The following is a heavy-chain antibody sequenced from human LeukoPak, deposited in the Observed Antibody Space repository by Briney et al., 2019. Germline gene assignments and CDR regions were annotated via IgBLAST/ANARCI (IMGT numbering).Heavy chain of an antibody. CDR3: ARAVRGYSYAYLPY. D-gene: IGHD5-18*01. V-gene: IGHV1-18*01. CDR1: GYTFSSYG. J-gene: IGHJ4*02. CDR2: ISAYDGNT. Sequence: GASVKVSCKASGYTFSSYGISWVRQAPGQGIEWMGWISAYDGNTDYAQNLQGRVTMTTDTSTSTAYMELRSLRSDDTAVYYCARAVRGYSYAYLPYWGQGTLVTVSS.